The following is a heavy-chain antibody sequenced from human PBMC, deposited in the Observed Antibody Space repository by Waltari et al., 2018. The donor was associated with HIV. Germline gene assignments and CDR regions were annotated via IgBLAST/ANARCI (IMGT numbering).Heavy chain of an antibody. J-gene: IGHJ4*02. CDR1: GFPFSPNT. CDR3: ASARVGTAYFDY. CDR2: ITSDSTTI. V-gene: IGHV3-48*02. Sequence: VQLVESGGGLVQPGGSLDLPGAASGFPFSPNTMNWVGQAPGKGLEWLSTITSDSTTIHYADSVKGRFTISRDNAKNSVFLQMSSLRDEDTAVYYCASARVGTAYFDYWGQGTLVTVSS. D-gene: IGHD2-15*01.